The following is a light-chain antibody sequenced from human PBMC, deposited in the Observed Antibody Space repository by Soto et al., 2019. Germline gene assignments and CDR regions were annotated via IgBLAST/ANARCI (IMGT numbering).Light chain of an antibody. CDR1: RSDVGGYNF. CDR2: DVT. Sequence: QSALTQPASVSGSPGQSITISCTGTRSDVGGYNFVSWYQKHPGKVPKLLIYDVTHRPSGVSNRFSASKSANTASLTISGLQAEDEADYYCSSYTSTNTLVFGGGTQLTVL. CDR3: SSYTSTNTLV. V-gene: IGLV2-14*01. J-gene: IGLJ2*01.